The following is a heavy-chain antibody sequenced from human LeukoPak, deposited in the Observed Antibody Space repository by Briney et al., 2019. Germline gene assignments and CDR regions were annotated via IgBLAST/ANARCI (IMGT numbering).Heavy chain of an antibody. Sequence: PSETLSLTCAVYGGSLSGYYWSWIRQPPGKGLEWIGEINHSGSTNYNPSLKSRVTISVDTSKNQFSLKLSSVTAADTAVYYGARRRYYDYVWGSYRPRCYFDYWGQGTLVTVSS. CDR2: INHSGST. V-gene: IGHV4-34*01. CDR3: ARRRYYDYVWGSYRPRCYFDY. D-gene: IGHD3-16*02. CDR1: GGSLSGYY. J-gene: IGHJ4*02.